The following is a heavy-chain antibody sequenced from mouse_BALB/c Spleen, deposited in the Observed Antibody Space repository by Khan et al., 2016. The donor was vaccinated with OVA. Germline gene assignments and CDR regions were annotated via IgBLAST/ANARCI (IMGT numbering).Heavy chain of an antibody. CDR1: GYSITSGYG. D-gene: IGHD1-2*01. CDR2: ISYSGST. V-gene: IGHV3-2*02. Sequence: EVQLQESGPGLVKPSQSLSLTCTVTGYSITSGYGWNWIRKFPGNKLGWMGYISYSGSTNYNQTLKHRISITPDKYKNPFFLQLNSVTTEDTATYYCARTARIKYWGQGTTLTVSS. CDR3: ARTARIKY. J-gene: IGHJ2*01.